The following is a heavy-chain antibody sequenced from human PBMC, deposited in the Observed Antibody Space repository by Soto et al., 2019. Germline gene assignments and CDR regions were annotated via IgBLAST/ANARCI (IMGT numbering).Heavy chain of an antibody. Sequence: GESLKISCKGSGYSFASHWVAWVRQMPEKGLEWIGTIYPGDSDTKYSSAFRGHVTISADTSVSTAYLQWRSLEATDSAIYYCARYSGSYWHYLDFWGQGTLVTV. CDR2: IYPGDSDT. CDR1: GYSFASHW. J-gene: IGHJ4*02. CDR3: ARYSGSYWHYLDF. V-gene: IGHV5-51*01. D-gene: IGHD1-26*01.